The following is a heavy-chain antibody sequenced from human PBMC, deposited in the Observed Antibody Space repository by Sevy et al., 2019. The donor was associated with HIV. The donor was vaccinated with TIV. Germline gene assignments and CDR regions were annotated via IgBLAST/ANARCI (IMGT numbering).Heavy chain of an antibody. D-gene: IGHD5-12*01. V-gene: IGHV3-48*01. Sequence: GGSLRLSCAASGFTFNIFSINWVRQAPGKGLEWVSYISSSTIYYADSVKGRCTISRDNAKNSLSLQMNSLRAEDTAVYYCAREGGYTDQGMDVWGQGTTVTVSS. CDR2: ISSSTI. CDR1: GFTFNIFS. J-gene: IGHJ6*02. CDR3: AREGGYTDQGMDV.